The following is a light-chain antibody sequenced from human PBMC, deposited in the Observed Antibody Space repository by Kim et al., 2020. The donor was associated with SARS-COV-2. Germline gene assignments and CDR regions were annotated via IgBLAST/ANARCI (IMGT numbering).Light chain of an antibody. Sequence: GRSITISGTGTSSDIGAYNYVSWYPPHPGKAPKLMIYDVTNRPSGVSNRFSGSQSGNTASLTISGLQAEDEADYYCSSYTSSTTYVFGTGTKVTVL. V-gene: IGLV2-14*03. J-gene: IGLJ1*01. CDR1: SSDIGAYNY. CDR3: SSYTSSTTYV. CDR2: DVT.